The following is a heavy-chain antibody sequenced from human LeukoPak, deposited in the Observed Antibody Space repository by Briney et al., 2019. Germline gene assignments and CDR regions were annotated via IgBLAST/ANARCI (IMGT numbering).Heavy chain of an antibody. Sequence: SETLSLTCTVSGGSISSSSYYWGWIRQPPGKGLEWIGSIYYSGSTYYNPSLKSRVTISVDTSKNQFSLKLSSVTAADTAVYYCASIPLLYSGSSLAFDIWGQGTMVTVSS. J-gene: IGHJ3*02. CDR3: ASIPLLYSGSSLAFDI. CDR1: GGSISSSSYY. CDR2: IYYSGST. D-gene: IGHD1-26*01. V-gene: IGHV4-39*01.